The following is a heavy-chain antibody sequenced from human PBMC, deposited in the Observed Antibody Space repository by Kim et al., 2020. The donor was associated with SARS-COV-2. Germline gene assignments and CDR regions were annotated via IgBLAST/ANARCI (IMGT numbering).Heavy chain of an antibody. D-gene: IGHD2-8*01. CDR2: IKADGSDK. V-gene: IGHV3-7*01. Sequence: GGSLRLSCAASETTFSSAWMSWVRQAPGKGLEWVATIKADGSDKYSVDSVKGRFTIARDNLKNSLYLQMNCLRDEDKVVDVCMTSGGAVWAQGFLVIVSS. CDR1: ETTFSSAW. CDR3: MTSGGAV. J-gene: IGHJ4*02.